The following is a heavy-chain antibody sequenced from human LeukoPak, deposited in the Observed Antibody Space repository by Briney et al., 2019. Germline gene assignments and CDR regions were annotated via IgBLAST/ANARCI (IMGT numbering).Heavy chain of an antibody. D-gene: IGHD6-19*01. CDR1: GFTFSSYA. CDR3: ARGRLPWAGFYYYMDV. V-gene: IGHV3-30*04. J-gene: IGHJ6*03. CDR2: ISYDGSNK. Sequence: PGGSLRLSCAASGFTFSSYAMHWVRQAPGKGLEWVAVISYDGSNKYYADSVKGRFTISRDNSKNTLYLQMNSLRAEDTAVYYCARGRLPWAGFYYYMDVWGKGITVTVSS.